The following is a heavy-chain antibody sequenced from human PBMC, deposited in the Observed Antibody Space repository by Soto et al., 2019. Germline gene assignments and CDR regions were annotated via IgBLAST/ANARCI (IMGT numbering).Heavy chain of an antibody. J-gene: IGHJ6*03. V-gene: IGHV4-34*01. D-gene: IGHD3-3*01. CDR3: ARVQRGGIFGVNYYYYYMDV. Sequence: SETLSLTCAVYGGSFSGYYWSWIRQPPGKGLEWIGEINHSGSTNYNPSLKSRVTISVDTSKNQFSLKLSSVTAADTAVYYCARVQRGGIFGVNYYYYYMDVWGKGTTVTVSS. CDR2: INHSGST. CDR1: GGSFSGYY.